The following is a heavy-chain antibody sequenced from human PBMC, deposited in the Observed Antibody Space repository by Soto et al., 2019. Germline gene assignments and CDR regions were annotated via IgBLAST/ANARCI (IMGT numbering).Heavy chain of an antibody. CDR1: GGSISSSNW. J-gene: IGHJ6*02. D-gene: IGHD6-6*01. CDR3: APDSSSSHGGLYYYAMDV. V-gene: IGHV4-4*02. CDR2: IYHSGST. Sequence: QVQLQESGPGLVKPSGTLSLTCAVSGGSISSSNWWSWVRQPPGKGLEWIGEIYHSGSTNYNPSLKSRVTISVDKSKNQFSLKLSSVTAADTAVYYCAPDSSSSHGGLYYYAMDVWGQGTTVTVSS.